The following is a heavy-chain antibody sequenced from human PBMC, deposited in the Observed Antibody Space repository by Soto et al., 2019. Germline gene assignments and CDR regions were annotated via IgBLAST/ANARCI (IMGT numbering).Heavy chain of an antibody. CDR3: ARDLGKKGMGHVDY. Sequence: QVQLVQSGAEVKKPGSSVKVSCKASGGTFSSYTISWVRQAPGQGLEWMGRIIPILGIANYAQKFQGRVTITADKSTSTAYMELSSLRSEDTAVYYWARDLGKKGMGHVDYWGQGTLVTVSS. V-gene: IGHV1-69*08. CDR2: IIPILGIA. J-gene: IGHJ4*02. CDR1: GGTFSSYT. D-gene: IGHD3-16*01.